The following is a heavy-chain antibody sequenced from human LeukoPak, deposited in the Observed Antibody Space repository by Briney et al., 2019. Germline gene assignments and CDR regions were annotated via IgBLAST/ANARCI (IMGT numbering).Heavy chain of an antibody. CDR1: GFTFSSYW. V-gene: IGHV3-30-3*01. CDR2: ISYDGSNK. D-gene: IGHD1-26*01. CDR3: AREGSGSYPPYYFDY. J-gene: IGHJ4*02. Sequence: GGSLRLSCAASGFTFSSYWMNWARQAPGKGLEWVAVISYDGSNKYYADSVKGRFTISRDNSKNTLYLQMNSLRAEDTAVYYCAREGSGSYPPYYFDYWGQGTLVTVSS.